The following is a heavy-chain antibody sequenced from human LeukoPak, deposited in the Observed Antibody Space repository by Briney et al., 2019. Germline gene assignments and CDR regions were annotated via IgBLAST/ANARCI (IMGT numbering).Heavy chain of an antibody. D-gene: IGHD6-6*01. J-gene: IGHJ3*02. CDR2: ITGSGESI. CDR3: GRVGGRSKAAKGDAFDI. CDR1: GFTFSSYA. V-gene: IGHV3-23*01. Sequence: GGSLRLSCAASGFTFSSYAMSWVRQSPGEGLEWVSAITGSGESIYYADSVKGRFTISRDNAQNSMYLQMNSLRAEDTAVYYCGRVGGRSKAAKGDAFDIWGQGTMVVVSS.